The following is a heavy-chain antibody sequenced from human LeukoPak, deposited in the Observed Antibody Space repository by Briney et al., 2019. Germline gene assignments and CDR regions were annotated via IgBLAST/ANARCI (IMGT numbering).Heavy chain of an antibody. V-gene: IGHV4-34*01. Sequence: KPSETLSLTCAVYGGSFSGYYWSWIRQPPGKGLEWIGEINHSGSTNYNPSLKSRVTISVDTSKNQFSLKLSSVTAADTAVYYCARDKYSSSSFDYWGQGTLVTVSS. CDR3: ARDKYSSSSFDY. J-gene: IGHJ4*02. D-gene: IGHD6-6*01. CDR1: GGSFSGYY. CDR2: INHSGST.